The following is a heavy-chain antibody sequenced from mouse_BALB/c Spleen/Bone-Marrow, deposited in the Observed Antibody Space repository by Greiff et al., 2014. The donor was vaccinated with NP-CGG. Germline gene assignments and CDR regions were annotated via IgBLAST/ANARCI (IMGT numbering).Heavy chain of an antibody. V-gene: IGHV14-3*02. Sequence: EVQLQQSGAELVKPGASVKLSCTASGFNIKDTYMHWVRQRPEQGLEWIGRIDPANSNIKYDPKFQGKAAITADTSSNTAHLQLSSLTSEDTAVYYCVKSVTGNYWGQGTTLTVSS. CDR1: GFNIKDTY. J-gene: IGHJ2*01. CDR3: VKSVTGNY. CDR2: IDPANSNI. D-gene: IGHD4-1*01.